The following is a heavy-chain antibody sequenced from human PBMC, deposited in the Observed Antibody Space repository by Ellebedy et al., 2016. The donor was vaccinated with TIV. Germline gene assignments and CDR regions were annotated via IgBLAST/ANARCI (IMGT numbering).Heavy chain of an antibody. J-gene: IGHJ4*02. CDR3: ARDRIAAAGSESLDY. CDR2: ISYDGSNK. V-gene: IGHV3-30*19. D-gene: IGHD6-13*01. Sequence: GESLKISXAASGFTFSSYGMHWVRQAPGKGLEWVAVISYDGSNKYYADSVKGRFTISRDNSKNTLYLQMNSLRAEDTAVYYCARDRIAAAGSESLDYWGQGTLVTVSS. CDR1: GFTFSSYG.